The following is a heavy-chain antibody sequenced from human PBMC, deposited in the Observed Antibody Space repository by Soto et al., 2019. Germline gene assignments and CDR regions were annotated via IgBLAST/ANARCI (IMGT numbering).Heavy chain of an antibody. V-gene: IGHV3-30*03. J-gene: IGHJ4*02. Sequence: QVQLVESGGGVVQPGRSLRLSCAASGFTFSSYGMHWVRQAPGKGLEWVAVISYDGSNKYYADSVKGRFTISRDNSKNTLYLQLNSLRAEDTAVYYCAGDSSGYYSESLNFDYWGQGTLVTVSS. D-gene: IGHD3-22*01. CDR3: AGDSSGYYSESLNFDY. CDR2: ISYDGSNK. CDR1: GFTFSSYG.